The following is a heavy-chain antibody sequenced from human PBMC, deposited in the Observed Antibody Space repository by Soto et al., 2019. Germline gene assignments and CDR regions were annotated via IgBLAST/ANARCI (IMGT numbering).Heavy chain of an antibody. D-gene: IGHD3-22*01. CDR2: IHYSGST. CDR1: GGSINSDGYY. CDR3: ARDSLDSSGHFMRHPDASDI. Sequence: QVQLQESGPGLVKPSETLSLTCTVSGGSINSDGYYWSWIRQHPGKGLEWIGYIHYSGSTYYNPSIKSRVIISIDTSKNQFSLQLSSVTVADAAVYFCARDSLDSSGHFMRHPDASDIWGQGTGVAVSS. V-gene: IGHV4-31*03. J-gene: IGHJ3*02.